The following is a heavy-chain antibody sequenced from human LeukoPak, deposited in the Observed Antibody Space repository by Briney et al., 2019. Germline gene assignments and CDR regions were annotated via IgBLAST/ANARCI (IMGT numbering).Heavy chain of an antibody. CDR3: AKDWYGGSEGYYYMEV. Sequence: GGSLRLSYAASGFGFSNYGIHWVRQAPGKGLEWVAFIRYDGREFYADSVKGRLTISRDNSKNTSYLQMKSLRPEDTAVYYCAKDWYGGSEGYYYMEVWGKGTTVTVSS. D-gene: IGHD1-26*01. V-gene: IGHV3-30*02. CDR2: IRYDGRE. CDR1: GFGFSNYG. J-gene: IGHJ6*03.